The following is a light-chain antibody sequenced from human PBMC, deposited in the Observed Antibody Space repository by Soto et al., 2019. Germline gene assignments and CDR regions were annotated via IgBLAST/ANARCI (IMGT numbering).Light chain of an antibody. CDR2: DVS. V-gene: IGLV2-11*01. CDR3: CSKAGTSTAV. J-gene: IGLJ2*01. CDR1: SSDVGGYDY. Sequence: QSALTQPRSVSGSPGQSVTISCTGTSSDVGGYDYVSWYQQHPGKAPKLMIFDVSKWPSGVPDRFSGSKSGNTASLSISGLQAEDEADYYCCSKAGTSTAVFGGGTKLTVL.